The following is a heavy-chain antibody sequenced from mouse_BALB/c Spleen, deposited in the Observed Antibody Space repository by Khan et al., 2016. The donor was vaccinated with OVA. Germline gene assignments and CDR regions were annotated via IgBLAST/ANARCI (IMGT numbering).Heavy chain of an antibody. V-gene: IGHV1S81*02. CDR3: ARIKNVVSTCFDY. Sequence: QVQLKESGAELVKAGASVKMSCKASGYTFTSYWMHWVKQRLGQGLEWFGETNPTNGRTNYNEKFKSKATLTVDKSSSTAYMLLSGLTSEDSAVYYCARIKNVVSTCFDYWGQGTTLTVSS. CDR1: GYTFTSYW. CDR2: TNPTNGRT. D-gene: IGHD1-1*01. J-gene: IGHJ2*01.